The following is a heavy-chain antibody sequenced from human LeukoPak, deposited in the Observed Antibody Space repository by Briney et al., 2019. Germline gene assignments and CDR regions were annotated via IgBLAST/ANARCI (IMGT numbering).Heavy chain of an antibody. CDR2: IYHSGST. Sequence: SETLSLXCAVSGYSISSGYYWGWIRQPPGKELEWIGSIYHSGSTYYNPSLKSRVTISVDTSKNQFSLKLSSVTAAGAAVYYCARLSQDTWDAFDIWGQGTMVTVSS. J-gene: IGHJ3*02. CDR1: GYSISSGYY. D-gene: IGHD2-15*01. V-gene: IGHV4-38-2*01. CDR3: ARLSQDTWDAFDI.